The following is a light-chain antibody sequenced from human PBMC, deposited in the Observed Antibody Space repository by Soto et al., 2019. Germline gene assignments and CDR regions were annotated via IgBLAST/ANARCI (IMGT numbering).Light chain of an antibody. V-gene: IGKV3-20*01. CDR2: DAA. J-gene: IGKJ3*01. Sequence: EIAVTQSPGTLSLSPGERATLSCSASQSVSSTYLAWYQQKPGQAPRLLIFDAASRATGIADRISGSGCGTKFFLTISSREHEEFAVYYCQHYGVSPAFTFGHGTKVEIK. CDR1: QSVSSTY. CDR3: QHYGVSPAFT.